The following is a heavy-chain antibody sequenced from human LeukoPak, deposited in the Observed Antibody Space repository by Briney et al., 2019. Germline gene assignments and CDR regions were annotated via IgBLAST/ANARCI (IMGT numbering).Heavy chain of an antibody. CDR1: GFTFSSYG. V-gene: IGHV3-30*02. CDR2: IRYDGSNK. Sequence: GGSLRLSCAASGFTFSSYGMHWVRQAPGKGLEWVAFIRYDGSNKYYADSVKGRFTISRDNSKNTLYLQMNSLRAEDTAVYYCAKDPWSEDPGVDYWGQGTLVTVSS. J-gene: IGHJ4*02. D-gene: IGHD1-14*01. CDR3: AKDPWSEDPGVDY.